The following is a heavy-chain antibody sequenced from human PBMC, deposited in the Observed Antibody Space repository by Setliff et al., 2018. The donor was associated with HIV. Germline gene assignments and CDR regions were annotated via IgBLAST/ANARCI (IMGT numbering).Heavy chain of an antibody. Sequence: SETLSLTCAVSGYSISSGYFWGWIRQPPGKGLEWIGSLYHSGTNFYNPSLKSRVTISLDTSTNRFSLKLNSVTAADTAVYYCVKGQFLEWFNWFDPWGQGTLVTVSS. D-gene: IGHD3-3*01. CDR1: GYSISSGYF. CDR3: VKGQFLEWFNWFDP. J-gene: IGHJ5*02. V-gene: IGHV4-38-2*01. CDR2: LYHSGTN.